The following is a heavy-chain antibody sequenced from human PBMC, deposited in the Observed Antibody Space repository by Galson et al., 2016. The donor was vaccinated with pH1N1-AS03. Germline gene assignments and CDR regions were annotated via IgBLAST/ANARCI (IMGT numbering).Heavy chain of an antibody. CDR2: IYYSGRT. CDR1: GGSVSSGSYY. V-gene: IGHV4-61*01. CDR3: ARGYGGKGSYYYYGMDV. Sequence: TLSLTCTVSGGSVSSGSYYWNWIRQPPGKGLEWIGYIYYSGRTNYNPSLKSRVTISVDMSTNQFSLKLRSVTAADTAVYYCARGYGGKGSYYYYGMDVWGQGTTVTVSS. D-gene: IGHD4-23*01. J-gene: IGHJ6*02.